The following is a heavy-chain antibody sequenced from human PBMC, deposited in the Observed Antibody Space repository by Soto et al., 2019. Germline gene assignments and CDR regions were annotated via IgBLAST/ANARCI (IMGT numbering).Heavy chain of an antibody. Sequence: GGSLRLSCAASGFTFSSYSMNWVRQAPGKGLEWVSSISSSSSYIYYADSVKGRFTISRDNAKNSLYLQMNSLRAEDTAVYYCARDPRVGYYKIDYWGQGTLVTVSS. J-gene: IGHJ4*02. CDR1: GFTFSSYS. D-gene: IGHD3-9*01. V-gene: IGHV3-21*01. CDR2: ISSSSSYI. CDR3: ARDPRVGYYKIDY.